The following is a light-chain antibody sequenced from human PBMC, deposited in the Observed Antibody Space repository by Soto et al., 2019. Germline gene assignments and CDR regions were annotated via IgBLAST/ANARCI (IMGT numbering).Light chain of an antibody. V-gene: IGLV2-11*01. CDR2: GVS. J-gene: IGLJ3*02. CDR1: NSDVGGYNY. CDR3: CSYVDTDTWV. Sequence: QSALTQPRSVSGSPGQSVTISCTGTNSDVGGYNYVSWYQQYPGKAPKLMISGVSERPSGVPDRFSGSKSGNTASLTISGLQAEDGADYYCCSYVDTDTWVFXGGTKITVL.